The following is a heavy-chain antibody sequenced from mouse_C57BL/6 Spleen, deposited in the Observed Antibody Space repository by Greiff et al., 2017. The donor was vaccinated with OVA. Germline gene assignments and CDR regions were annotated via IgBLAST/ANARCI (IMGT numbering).Heavy chain of an antibody. CDR3: ARGSYGNFYAMDY. D-gene: IGHD2-1*01. Sequence: QVQLKQPGAELVKPGASVKLSCKASGYTFTSYWMQWVKQRPGQGLEWIGEIDPSDSYTNYNQKFKGKATLTVDTSSSTAYMQLSSLTSEDSAVYYCARGSYGNFYAMDYWGQGTSVTVSS. CDR2: IDPSDSYT. J-gene: IGHJ4*01. V-gene: IGHV1-50*01. CDR1: GYTFTSYW.